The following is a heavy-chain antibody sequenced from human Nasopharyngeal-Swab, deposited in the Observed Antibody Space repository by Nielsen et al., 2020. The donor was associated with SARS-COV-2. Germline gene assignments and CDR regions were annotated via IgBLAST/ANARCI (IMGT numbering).Heavy chain of an antibody. CDR3: ARAPSPPYSSSYYYHGMDV. CDR2: ISYDGSNK. J-gene: IGHJ6*02. Sequence: WIRQPPGKGLEWVAVISYDGSNKYYADSVKGRFTISRDNSKNTLYLQMNSLRAEDTAVYYCARAPSPPYSSSYYYHGMDVWGQGTTVTVSS. D-gene: IGHD6-6*01. V-gene: IGHV3-30*04.